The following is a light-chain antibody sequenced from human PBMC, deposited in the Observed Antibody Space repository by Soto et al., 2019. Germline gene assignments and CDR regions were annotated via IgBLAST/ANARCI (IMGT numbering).Light chain of an antibody. CDR2: GAS. Sequence: DIQMTQSPSSVSAFVGDRVTITCRASENINNWLAWYQQRPGKAPKLLIYGASSLQSGVPSRFSGSGSGTDFTLTISSLQPEDFATYFCEQTNSFPLTFGGGTKVEI. CDR1: ENINNW. V-gene: IGKV1D-12*01. CDR3: EQTNSFPLT. J-gene: IGKJ4*01.